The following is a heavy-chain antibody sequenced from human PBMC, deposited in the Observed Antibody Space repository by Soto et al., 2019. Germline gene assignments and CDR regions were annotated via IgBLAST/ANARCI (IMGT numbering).Heavy chain of an antibody. V-gene: IGHV3-30*18. D-gene: IGHD6-19*01. CDR3: VKRSGQSNGWGAFDI. J-gene: IGHJ3*02. CDR1: GFTFSTYG. Sequence: GGSLRLSCAASGFTFSTYGMHWVRQAPGKGLEWVAIVSDGGNRKHYVDSVKGRFAISRDNSKNTVDLQMNSLRAEDTAVYYCVKRSGQSNGWGAFDIWGQGAMVTVSS. CDR2: VSDGGNRK.